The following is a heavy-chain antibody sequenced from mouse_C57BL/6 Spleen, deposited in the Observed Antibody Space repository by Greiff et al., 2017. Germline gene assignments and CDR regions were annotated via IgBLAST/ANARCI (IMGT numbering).Heavy chain of an antibody. Sequence: QVQLKQSGPELVKPGASVKISCKASGYAFSSSWMNWVKQRPGKGLEWIGRFYPGDGDTNYNGKFKGKATLTADKSSSTAYMQHSSLTYEDSAVYFCARSRVDYWGQGTTLTVSS. CDR1: GYAFSSSW. J-gene: IGHJ2*01. V-gene: IGHV1-82*01. CDR3: ARSRVDY. CDR2: FYPGDGDT.